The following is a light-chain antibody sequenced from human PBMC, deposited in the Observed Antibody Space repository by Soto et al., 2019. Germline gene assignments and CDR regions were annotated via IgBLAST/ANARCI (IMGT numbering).Light chain of an antibody. V-gene: IGLV2-14*01. CDR2: EVS. CDR3: SSYTSSSTLV. J-gene: IGLJ1*01. CDR1: SXDVGGYNY. Sequence: QSVLTQPASVSGSPGQPIAISCTGTSXDVGGYNYVSWYQQHPGKAPKLMIYEVSNRPSGVSNRFSGSKSGNTASLTISGLQAEDEADYYCSSYTSSSTLVFGTGTKVTVL.